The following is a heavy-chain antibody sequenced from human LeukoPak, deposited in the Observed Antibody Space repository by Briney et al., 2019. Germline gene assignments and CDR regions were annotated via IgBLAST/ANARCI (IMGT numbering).Heavy chain of an antibody. CDR3: ARGPNPNYYDSSGYTPLGY. CDR1: GGTFSSYA. CDR2: IIPILGIA. Sequence: SVKVSCKASGGTFSSYAISWVRQAPGQGLEWMGRIIPILGIANYAQKFQGRVTITADKSTSTAYMELSSLRSENTAVYYCARGPNPNYYDSSGYTPLGYWGQGTLVTVSS. D-gene: IGHD3-22*01. V-gene: IGHV1-69*04. J-gene: IGHJ4*02.